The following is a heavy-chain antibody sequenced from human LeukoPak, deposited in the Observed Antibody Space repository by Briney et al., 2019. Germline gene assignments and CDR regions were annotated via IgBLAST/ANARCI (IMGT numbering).Heavy chain of an antibody. D-gene: IGHD2-15*01. CDR3: ARFLGYCSAGSYYFDY. J-gene: IGHJ4*02. CDR1: GYTFTGYY. Sequence: ASVKVSCKASGYTFTGYYVHWVRQAPGQGLEWMGWINPNSGGTKYAQKFQGRVTMTRDTSITTAYMELSSLRSDDTAVYYCARFLGYCSAGSYYFDYWGQGTLVTVSS. V-gene: IGHV1-2*02. CDR2: INPNSGGT.